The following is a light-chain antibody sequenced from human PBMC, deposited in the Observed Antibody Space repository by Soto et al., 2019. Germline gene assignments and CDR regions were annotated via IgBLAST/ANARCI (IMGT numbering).Light chain of an antibody. CDR1: QLVSNNY. CDR3: QQFSSYPLT. J-gene: IGKJ4*01. V-gene: IGKV3-20*01. Sequence: EIVLTQSPGTLSLSPGEIGTLSCRASQLVSNNYLAWYQQKPGQAPRLLIYDASSRATGIPDRFSGGGSGTDFTLTISRLEPEDFAVYYCQQFSSYPLTCGGGTKVDIK. CDR2: DAS.